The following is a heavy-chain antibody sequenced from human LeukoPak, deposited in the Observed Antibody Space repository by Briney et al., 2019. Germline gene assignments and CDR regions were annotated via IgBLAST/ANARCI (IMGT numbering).Heavy chain of an antibody. CDR1: GFTFSSYS. J-gene: IGHJ4*02. V-gene: IGHV3-21*01. Sequence: GGSLRLSCAASGFTFSSYSMNWVRQAPGKGLEWVSSISSSSSFIYYPDSVKGRFSISRDNAENSLYLQMNSLRVEDTAVYYCARGVRGVMSHFDYWGQGTLVTVSS. CDR3: ARGVRGVMSHFDY. CDR2: ISSSSSFI. D-gene: IGHD3-10*01.